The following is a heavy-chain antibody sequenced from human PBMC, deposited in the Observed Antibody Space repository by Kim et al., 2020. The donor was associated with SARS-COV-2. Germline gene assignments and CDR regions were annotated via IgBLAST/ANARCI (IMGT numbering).Heavy chain of an antibody. V-gene: IGHV4-59*01. D-gene: IGHD3-10*01. CDR1: GGPISSYY. J-gene: IGHJ6*03. CDR3: ARDAAGTIPNYYYYMDV. Sequence: SETLSLTCTVSGGPISSYYWSWIRQPPGKGLEWSGYIYYSGSTNYHPSLKSRVTISLDTSKKQFYLKLSSVTAADTALYYCARDAAGTIPNYYYYMDVWGQGTTVTISS. CDR2: IYYSGST.